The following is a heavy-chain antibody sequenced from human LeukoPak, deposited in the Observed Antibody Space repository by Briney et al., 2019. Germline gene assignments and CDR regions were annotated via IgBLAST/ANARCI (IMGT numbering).Heavy chain of an antibody. Sequence: GGSLRLSCAASGVTFSKYGMKWVRQAAGTGLEYVSGISRSGDITHYADSVKGRFTISRDNFKNTLYLQMNSLRADDTALYYCATEGFYYWGPGTLVTVSS. J-gene: IGHJ4*02. CDR3: ATEGFYY. CDR1: GVTFSKYG. CDR2: ISRSGDIT. V-gene: IGHV3-23*01.